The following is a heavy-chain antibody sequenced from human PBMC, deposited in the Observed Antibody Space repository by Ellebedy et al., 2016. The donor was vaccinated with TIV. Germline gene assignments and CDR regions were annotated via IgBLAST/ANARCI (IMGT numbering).Heavy chain of an antibody. J-gene: IGHJ3*02. CDR1: GFTFSSYS. CDR2: ISSSSSYI. V-gene: IGHV3-21*01. Sequence: GESLKISCAASGFTFSSYSMNWVRQAPGKGLEWVSSISSSSSYIYYADSVKGRFTISRDNAKNSLYLQMNSLRAEDTAVYYCARGIVIAVAGSNDAFDIWGQGTMVTVSS. D-gene: IGHD6-19*01. CDR3: ARGIVIAVAGSNDAFDI.